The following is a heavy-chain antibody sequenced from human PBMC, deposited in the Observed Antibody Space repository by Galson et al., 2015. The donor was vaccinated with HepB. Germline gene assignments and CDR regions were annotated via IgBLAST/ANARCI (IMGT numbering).Heavy chain of an antibody. V-gene: IGHV1-2*06. CDR2: INPNSGGT. CDR1: GYTFTGYY. D-gene: IGHD3-22*01. CDR3: TRGTFSSGYSPFDY. Sequence: SVKVSCKASGYTFTGYYMYWVRQAPGQGLEWMGRINPNSGGTNYAQRFQGRVTMTRDTSISTAYMELSRLRSDDTAVYYCTRGTFSSGYSPFDYWGQGTLVTDSS. J-gene: IGHJ4*02.